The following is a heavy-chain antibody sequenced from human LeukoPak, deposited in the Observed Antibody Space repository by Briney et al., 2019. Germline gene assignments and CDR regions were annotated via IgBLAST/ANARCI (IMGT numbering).Heavy chain of an antibody. CDR3: ARDAYYSDDLGVKNDLDY. D-gene: IGHD2/OR15-2a*01. Sequence: QAGGSLRLSCAASGFTFSSYEMNWVRQAPGKGLEWVAYISSSGSTIYYADSVKGRFTISRDNAKNTLYLQMNSLRAEDTAVYYCARDAYYSDDLGVKNDLDYWGQGTLVTVSS. CDR2: ISSSGSTI. CDR1: GFTFSSYE. V-gene: IGHV3-48*03. J-gene: IGHJ4*02.